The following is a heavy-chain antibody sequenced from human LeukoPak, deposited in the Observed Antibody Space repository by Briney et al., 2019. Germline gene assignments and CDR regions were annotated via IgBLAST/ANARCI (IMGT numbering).Heavy chain of an antibody. CDR2: MSYSGST. J-gene: IGHJ4*02. Sequence: PSETLSLTCTVSGGSISSYYWTWIRQPPGKGLEWIAYMSYSGSTNYNPSLKSRATISVDTSKNQFSLKLSSVTAADTAVYYCARNSYVWGSYVPDYWGQGTLVTVSS. CDR3: ARNSYVWGSYVPDY. CDR1: GGSISSYY. V-gene: IGHV4-59*01. D-gene: IGHD3-16*01.